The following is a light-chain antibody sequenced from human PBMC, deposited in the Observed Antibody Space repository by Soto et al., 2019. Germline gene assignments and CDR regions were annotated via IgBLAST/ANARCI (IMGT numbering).Light chain of an antibody. Sequence: HSVLTQPPSASGSPGQSVTISCTGTSSDVGGYNYVSWYQQHPGKAPKLMIYELSKRHSGVPDRFSGSKSGNTASLTVSGLQAEDEADYYCSSYAGSNGVVFGGGTKLTVL. CDR1: SSDVGGYNY. J-gene: IGLJ2*01. CDR3: SSYAGSNGVV. V-gene: IGLV2-8*01. CDR2: ELS.